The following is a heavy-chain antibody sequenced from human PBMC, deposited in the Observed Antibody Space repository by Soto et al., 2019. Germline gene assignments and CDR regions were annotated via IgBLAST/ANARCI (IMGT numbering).Heavy chain of an antibody. V-gene: IGHV3-73*01. J-gene: IGHJ3*02. D-gene: IGHD7-27*01. CDR1: GFTFSGSA. CDR3: SRSSNTGDDAFDI. Sequence: EVQLVESGGGLVQPGGSLILSCAASGFTFSGSAMHWVRQASGKGLEWVGRIRSKTYSYATAYAASVKGRFTLSRDDSKNTAYLQMNSLKSEDTAVYYCSRSSNTGDDAFDIWGQGTMVTVSS. CDR2: IRSKTYSYAT.